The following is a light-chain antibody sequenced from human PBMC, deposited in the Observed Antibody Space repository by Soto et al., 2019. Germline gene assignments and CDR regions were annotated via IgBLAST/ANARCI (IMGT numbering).Light chain of an antibody. CDR3: QQYAGGPWT. V-gene: IGKV3-20*01. CDR1: QSVTSNY. Sequence: EIVLTQSPGTLSVSPGERAALSCKASQSVTSNYLAWYQQRPGQAPRLLIYAANRRATGSPDRLTGSGSGTDFNLTISSLEPEDSALYYCQQYAGGPWTFGQGTRVEIK. CDR2: AAN. J-gene: IGKJ1*01.